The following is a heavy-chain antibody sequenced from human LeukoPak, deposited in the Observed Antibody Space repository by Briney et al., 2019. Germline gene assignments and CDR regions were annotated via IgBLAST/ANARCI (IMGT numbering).Heavy chain of an antibody. Sequence: GGSLRLSCAASGFTFSSYDMNWVRQAPGKGLEWVSYISSSGSTIYYAGSVKGRFTISRDNAKKSLYLQMNSLRAEDTAVYYCASGQDYSFDYWGQGTLVTVSS. CDR3: ASGQDYSFDY. CDR2: ISSSGSTI. V-gene: IGHV3-48*03. D-gene: IGHD3-10*01. CDR1: GFTFSSYD. J-gene: IGHJ4*02.